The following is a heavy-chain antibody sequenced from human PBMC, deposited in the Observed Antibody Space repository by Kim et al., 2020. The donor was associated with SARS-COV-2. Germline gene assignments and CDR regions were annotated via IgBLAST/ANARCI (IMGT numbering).Heavy chain of an antibody. Sequence: SETLSLTCAVYGGSFSGYYWSWIRQPPGKGLEWIGEINHSGSTNYNPSLKSRVTISVDTSKNQFSLKLSSVTAADTAVYYCARTTSGSRRYYYYYYMDVWGKGTTVTVSS. J-gene: IGHJ6*03. V-gene: IGHV4-34*01. CDR3: ARTTSGSRRYYYYYYMDV. CDR1: GGSFSGYY. D-gene: IGHD1-26*01. CDR2: INHSGST.